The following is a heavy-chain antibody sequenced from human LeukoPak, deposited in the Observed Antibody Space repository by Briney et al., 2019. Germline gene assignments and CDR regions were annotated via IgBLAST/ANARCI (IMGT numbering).Heavy chain of an antibody. D-gene: IGHD2-15*01. CDR2: INPNSGGT. CDR1: GYTFTGYY. V-gene: IGHV1-2*02. J-gene: IGHJ4*02. Sequence: ASVKVSCKASGYTFTGYYMHWVRQAPGQGLEWMGWINPNSGGTNYAQKFQGRVTMTRDTSISTAYTELSRLRSDDTAVYYCARDPWEYCSGGSCYPFDYWGQGTLVTVSS. CDR3: ARDPWEYCSGGSCYPFDY.